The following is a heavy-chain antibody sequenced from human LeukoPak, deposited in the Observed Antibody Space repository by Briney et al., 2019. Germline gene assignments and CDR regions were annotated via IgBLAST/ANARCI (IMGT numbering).Heavy chain of an antibody. Sequence: SETLSLTCAVYGRSLSGYYWNWIRQPPGTGLEWVGEINHSGGTNYNPSLKSRVTISVDASKNQISLKLNSVTAADTAVYYCARAADFYFDYWGQGTLVTVSS. D-gene: IGHD3/OR15-3a*01. J-gene: IGHJ4*02. CDR2: INHSGGT. CDR3: ARAADFYFDY. CDR1: GRSLSGYY. V-gene: IGHV4-34*01.